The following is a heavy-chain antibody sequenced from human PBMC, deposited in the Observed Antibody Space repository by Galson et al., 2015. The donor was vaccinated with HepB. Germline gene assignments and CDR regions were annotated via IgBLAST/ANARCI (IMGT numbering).Heavy chain of an antibody. J-gene: IGHJ5*02. V-gene: IGHV5-10-1*01. CDR3: VRGRTWFDP. Sequence: QSGAEVKKPGESLRISCKASGYIFTNYRTTWVRQMPGKGLEWMGRIDPSDSYTKYSPSFQGHVTISVDKSITTAFLQWSSLKAADTAMYYCVRGRTWFDPWGQGTLVTVSS. CDR2: IDPSDSYT. CDR1: GYIFTNYR.